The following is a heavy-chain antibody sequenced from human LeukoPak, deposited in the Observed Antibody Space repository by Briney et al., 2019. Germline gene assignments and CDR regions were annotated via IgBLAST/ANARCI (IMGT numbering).Heavy chain of an antibody. V-gene: IGHV3-74*03. J-gene: IGHJ3*02. CDR3: ARSKDGAFDI. Sequence: GGSLRLSCAASGFTVSSNYMSWVRQAPGKGLVWVSRINTDGSSTTYADSVKGRFTISRDNAKNTLHLQMSSLRAEDTAVYYCARSKDGAFDIWGQGTMVTVSS. CDR2: INTDGSST. CDR1: GFTVSSNY.